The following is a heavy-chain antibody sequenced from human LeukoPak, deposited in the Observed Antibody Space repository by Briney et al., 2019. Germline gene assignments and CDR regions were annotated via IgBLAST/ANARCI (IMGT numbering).Heavy chain of an antibody. J-gene: IGHJ4*02. CDR2: ISASGGGT. D-gene: IGHD2-8*02. Sequence: GGSLRLSCAASGLTFSTFAMTWVRQAPGKGLEWVSGISASGGGTYYADSVKGRFTISRDNSKNTVYLQMNSLRAEDTAVYYCAKGILGGARYYFDYWGQGTLVTVSS. CDR3: AKGILGGARYYFDY. CDR1: GLTFSTFA. V-gene: IGHV3-23*01.